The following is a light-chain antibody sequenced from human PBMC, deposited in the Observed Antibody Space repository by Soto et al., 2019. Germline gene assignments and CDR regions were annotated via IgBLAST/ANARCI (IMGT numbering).Light chain of an antibody. V-gene: IGLV4-69*01. J-gene: IGLJ2*01. CDR1: SGHSSYA. CDR3: QTWATGIVI. Sequence: QLVLTQSPSASASLGASVKLTCTLSSGHSSYAIAWHQQQPEKGPQYLMKLNSDGSHSKGDGVPDRFSGSSSGAERYLTISSLQSEDEADYYCQTWATGIVIFGGGTKVTVL. CDR2: LNSDGSH.